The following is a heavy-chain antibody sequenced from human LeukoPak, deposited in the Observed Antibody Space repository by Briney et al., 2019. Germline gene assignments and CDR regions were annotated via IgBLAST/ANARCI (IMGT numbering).Heavy chain of an antibody. V-gene: IGHV3-15*01. CDR1: GFIFTNAW. D-gene: IGHD5-18*01. CDR2: IKSTSDGGTT. J-gene: IGHJ4*02. CDR3: TTGVSGFTYGPDY. Sequence: GGSLRLSCAASGFIFTNAWMSWVRQAPRKGLEWVGRIKSTSDGGTTDYAAPVKGRLTISRDDSENTLYLQMNSLKTEDTAVYYCTTGVSGFTYGPDYWGQGTLVTVSS.